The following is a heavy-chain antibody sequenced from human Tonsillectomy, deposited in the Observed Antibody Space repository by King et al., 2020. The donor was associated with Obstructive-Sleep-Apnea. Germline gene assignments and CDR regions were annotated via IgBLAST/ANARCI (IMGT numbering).Heavy chain of an antibody. V-gene: IGHV2-70*11. CDR3: ARILTGYFDWFFDY. CDR1: GFSLSTSGMC. J-gene: IGHJ4*02. CDR2: IDWDDDK. D-gene: IGHD3-9*01. Sequence: TLKESGPALVKPTQTLTLTCTFSGFSLSTSGMCVSWIRQPPGKALEWLARIDWDDDKYYSTSLKTRLTISKDTSRHQVVLTMTNMDPVDTATYYCARILTGYFDWFFDYWGQGTLVTVSS.